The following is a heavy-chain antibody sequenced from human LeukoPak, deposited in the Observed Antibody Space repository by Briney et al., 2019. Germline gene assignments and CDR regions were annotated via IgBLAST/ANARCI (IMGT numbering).Heavy chain of an antibody. J-gene: IGHJ3*02. V-gene: IGHV4-61*02. CDR2: IYTSGST. CDR3: ARECYDSSLDAFDI. D-gene: IGHD3-22*01. Sequence: SQTLSLTCTVSGCSISSGSYYWSWIRQPAGKGREWIGRIYTSGSTNYNPSLKSRVTISVDTSKNQFSLKLSSVTAADTAVYYCARECYDSSLDAFDIWGQGTMVTVSS. CDR1: GCSISSGSYY.